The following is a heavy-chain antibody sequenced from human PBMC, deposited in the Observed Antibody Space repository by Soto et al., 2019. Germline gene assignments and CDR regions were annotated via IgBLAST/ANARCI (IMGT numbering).Heavy chain of an antibody. J-gene: IGHJ6*02. CDR2: INPNSGGT. CDR1: GYTFTGYY. Sequence: GASVKVSCKASGYTFTGYYMHWVRQAPGQGLDWMGWINPNSGGTNYAQNFQGRVTMTRDTSISTAYMELSRLRADDTAVYYCARDRSSPYYYYYGMDVWGQGTTVTVSS. CDR3: ARDRSSPYYYYYGMDV. D-gene: IGHD6-13*01. V-gene: IGHV1-2*02.